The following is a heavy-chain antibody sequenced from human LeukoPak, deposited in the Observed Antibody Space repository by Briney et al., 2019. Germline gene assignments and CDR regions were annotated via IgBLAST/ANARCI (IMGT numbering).Heavy chain of an antibody. V-gene: IGHV3-48*01. CDR1: GFTFSDYS. Sequence: PGGSLRLSCAASGFTFSDYSMNWVRQAPGKGLEDLSYINSDGKTTWYADSVKGRFTASRDNAKNSLYLQMNSLRAEDTAVYYCARENPSSSWAFDYWGQGTLVTVSS. J-gene: IGHJ4*02. D-gene: IGHD6-13*01. CDR2: INSDGKTT. CDR3: ARENPSSSWAFDY.